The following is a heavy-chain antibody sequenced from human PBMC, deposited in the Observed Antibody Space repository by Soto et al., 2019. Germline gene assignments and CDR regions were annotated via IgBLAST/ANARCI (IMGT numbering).Heavy chain of an antibody. Sequence: QLQLQESGPGLVRPSETLSLTCSVSGGSITSRSSYWAWIRQPPGKGLEWIGTFFSGSTFSNPSLRSRVTISKDTSRNQISLKLTSVAATDTAMYYCATTRGLAVGGSFNYWGQGALVTVSS. CDR2: FFSGST. CDR1: GGSITSRSSY. V-gene: IGHV4-39*01. J-gene: IGHJ4*02. CDR3: ATTRGLAVGGSFNY. D-gene: IGHD6-13*01.